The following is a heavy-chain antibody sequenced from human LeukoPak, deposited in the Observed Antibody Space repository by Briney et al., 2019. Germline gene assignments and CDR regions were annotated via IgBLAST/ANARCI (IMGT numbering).Heavy chain of an antibody. D-gene: IGHD1-26*01. V-gene: IGHV4-59*01. CDR3: AREGGRYSGDWFDP. Sequence: SETLSLTCTVSGGSISSYYWSWIRQPPGKGLEWIGYIYYSGSTNYNPSLKSRVTISVDTSKNQFSLKLSSVTAADTAVYYCAREGGRYSGDWFDPWGQGTLVTVSS. J-gene: IGHJ5*02. CDR1: GGSISSYY. CDR2: IYYSGST.